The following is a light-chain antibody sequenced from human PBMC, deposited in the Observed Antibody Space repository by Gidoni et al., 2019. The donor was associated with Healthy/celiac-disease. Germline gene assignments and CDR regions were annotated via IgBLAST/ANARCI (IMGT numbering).Light chain of an antibody. CDR1: KLGDKY. J-gene: IGLJ1*01. Sequence: SYELTQPPSVSVSPGQTASITCSGDKLGDKYACWYQQNPGQYPVLVIYQDSKRPSGIPERFSGSNSGNTATLTISGTQAMDEADYYCQAWDSSTAVFGTGTKVTVL. CDR3: QAWDSSTAV. V-gene: IGLV3-1*01. CDR2: QDS.